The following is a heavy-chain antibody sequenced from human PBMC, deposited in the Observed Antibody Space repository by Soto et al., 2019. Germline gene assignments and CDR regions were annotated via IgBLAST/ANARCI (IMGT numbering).Heavy chain of an antibody. V-gene: IGHV1-18*01. CDR2: INTETGNT. CDR1: GYSVLSYG. CDR3: VRDRPNSNLDF. J-gene: IGHJ4*02. D-gene: IGHD2-8*01. Sequence: QVQLLQSGPEGKKAGASVKVSCTASGYSVLSYGFSWVRQAPGQGLEWMGYINTETGNTFYAQRLQGRVTMTTNISTNTAYMELRRLTSDDTAVYFCVRDRPNSNLDFWGQGTLITISS.